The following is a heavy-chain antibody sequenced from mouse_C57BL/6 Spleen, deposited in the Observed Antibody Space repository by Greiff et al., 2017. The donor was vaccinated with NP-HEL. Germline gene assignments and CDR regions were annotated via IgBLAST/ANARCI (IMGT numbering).Heavy chain of an antibody. Sequence: QVHVKQPGAELVMPGASVKLSCKASGYTFTSYWMHWVKQRPGQGLEWIGEIDPSDSYTNYNQKFKGKSTLTVDKSSSTAYMQLSSLTSEDSAVYYCARSGYYGSSYGTWFAYWGQGTLVTVSA. CDR1: GYTFTSYW. V-gene: IGHV1-69*01. D-gene: IGHD1-1*01. CDR2: IDPSDSYT. J-gene: IGHJ3*01. CDR3: ARSGYYGSSYGTWFAY.